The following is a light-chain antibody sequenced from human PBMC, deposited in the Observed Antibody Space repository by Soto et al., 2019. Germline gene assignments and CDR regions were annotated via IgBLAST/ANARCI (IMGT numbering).Light chain of an antibody. V-gene: IGKV1-39*01. Sequence: DIQMTQSPSSLSASVGDRVSITCRASQSIVTYLNWYQQKPGKAPKLLICTSSSLQSGVPSRFSGSGSGTEFTLTISSLQPEDFATYFCQQSYSTPYTFGQGTKLEI. CDR3: QQSYSTPYT. CDR1: QSIVTY. J-gene: IGKJ2*01. CDR2: TSS.